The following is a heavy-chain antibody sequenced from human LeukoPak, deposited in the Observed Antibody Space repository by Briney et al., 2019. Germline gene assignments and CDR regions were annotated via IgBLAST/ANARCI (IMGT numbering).Heavy chain of an antibody. CDR2: IYYSGST. CDR3: ASLKGAPGYYDIWNWFDP. D-gene: IGHD3-9*01. CDR1: GGSISSYY. V-gene: IGHV4-59*01. Sequence: TPSETLSLTCTVSGGSISSYYWSWIRQPPGKGLEWIGYIYYSGSTNYNPSLKSRVTISVDTSKNQFSLKLSSVTAADTAVYYCASLKGAPGYYDIWNWFDPWGQGTLVTVSS. J-gene: IGHJ5*02.